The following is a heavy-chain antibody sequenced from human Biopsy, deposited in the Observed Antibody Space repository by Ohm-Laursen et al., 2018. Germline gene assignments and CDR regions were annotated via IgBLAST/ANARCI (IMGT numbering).Heavy chain of an antibody. D-gene: IGHD3-3*01. V-gene: IGHV4-59*01. Sequence: GTLSLTCSVSGGSIISYYWTWIRQPPGKGLEWIGHVYNGGITNYNPSLKSRVPISKDTSKNQFYLQVNSVTAADTAVYYCARTPRDSFWSGSYKRGLWFDPWGQGTLVIVSS. CDR3: ARTPRDSFWSGSYKRGLWFDP. CDR2: VYNGGIT. CDR1: GGSIISYY. J-gene: IGHJ5*02.